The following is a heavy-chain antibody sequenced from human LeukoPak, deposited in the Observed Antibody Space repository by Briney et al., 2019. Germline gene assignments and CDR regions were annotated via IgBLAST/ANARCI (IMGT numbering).Heavy chain of an antibody. CDR3: AKDPYSSGWLSKYYFDY. CDR1: GFTFSSYS. D-gene: IGHD6-19*01. CDR2: ISSSSSYI. J-gene: IGHJ4*02. V-gene: IGHV3-21*01. Sequence: PGGSLRLSCAASGFTFSSYSMNWVRQAPGKGLEWVSSISSSSSYIYYADSVKGRFTISRDNAKNSLYLQMNSLRAEDTAVYYCAKDPYSSGWLSKYYFDYWGQGTLVTVSS.